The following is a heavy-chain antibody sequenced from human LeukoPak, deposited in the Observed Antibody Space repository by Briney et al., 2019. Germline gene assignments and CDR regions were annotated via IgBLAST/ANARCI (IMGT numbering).Heavy chain of an antibody. D-gene: IGHD6-13*01. J-gene: IGHJ6*03. V-gene: IGHV1-18*01. CDR2: ISAYNGNT. CDR1: RGTFSSYA. CDR3: ARVASSSWDYYYYMDV. Sequence: ASVKVSCKASRGTFSSYAISWVRQAPGQGLEWMGWISAYNGNTNYAQKRQGRVTMTTDTSTSTAYMELRSLRSDDTAVYYCARVASSSWDYYYYMDVWGKGTTVTVSS.